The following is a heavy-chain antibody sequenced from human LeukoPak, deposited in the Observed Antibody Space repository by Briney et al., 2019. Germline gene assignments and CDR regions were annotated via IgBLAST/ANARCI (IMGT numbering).Heavy chain of an antibody. V-gene: IGHV4-59*12. CDR3: ARLPRYGGYDHFDY. CDR1: GDSIDSYY. D-gene: IGHD5-12*01. Sequence: SETLPLTCTVSGDSIDSYYWSWIRQPPGKGLEWIGYIYYRGTTSYNPFLKSRVTISVDTSKNQFSLKLNSVTAADTAVYYCARLPRYGGYDHFDYWGQGILVIVSS. CDR2: IYYRGTT. J-gene: IGHJ4*02.